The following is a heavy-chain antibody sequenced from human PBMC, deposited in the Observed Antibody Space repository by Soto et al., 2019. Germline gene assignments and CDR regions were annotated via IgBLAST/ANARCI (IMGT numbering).Heavy chain of an antibody. CDR2: ISFDGSNK. CDR1: GFTFSTYG. Sequence: GGSLRLSCAASGFTFSTYGMHWVRQAPGKGPEWVALISFDGSNKYYADSVRGRFTISRDNSENTLYLQMNSLRAEDTAVYYCAKTSPYSSSYYYDYWGQGTPVTVS. V-gene: IGHV3-30*18. J-gene: IGHJ4*02. D-gene: IGHD6-6*01. CDR3: AKTSPYSSSYYYDY.